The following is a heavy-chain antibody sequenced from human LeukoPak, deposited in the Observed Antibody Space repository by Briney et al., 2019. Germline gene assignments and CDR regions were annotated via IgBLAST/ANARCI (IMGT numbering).Heavy chain of an antibody. Sequence: GGSLRLSCAASGFTFSSYGMHWVRQAPGKGLEWVAVISYDGSNKYYADSVKGRFTISRDNSKNTLYLQMNSLRAEDTAVYYCAKDWDGDDYYFDYWGQGTLVTVSS. D-gene: IGHD4-17*01. V-gene: IGHV3-30*18. J-gene: IGHJ4*02. CDR3: AKDWDGDDYYFDY. CDR2: ISYDGSNK. CDR1: GFTFSSYG.